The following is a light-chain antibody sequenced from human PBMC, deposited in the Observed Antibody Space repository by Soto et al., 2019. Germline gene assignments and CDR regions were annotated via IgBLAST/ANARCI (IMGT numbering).Light chain of an antibody. CDR2: DVS. J-gene: IGLJ1*01. Sequence: QSVLTQPRSVSGSPGQSVTNSCTGTSSDVGSYNFVSWYQQHPGKAPKLMIYDVSKRPSGVPDRFSGSKSGNTASLTISGLQAEDEADYYCCSYAGSYTWVFATGTKLTVL. CDR3: CSYAGSYTWV. CDR1: SSDVGSYNF. V-gene: IGLV2-11*01.